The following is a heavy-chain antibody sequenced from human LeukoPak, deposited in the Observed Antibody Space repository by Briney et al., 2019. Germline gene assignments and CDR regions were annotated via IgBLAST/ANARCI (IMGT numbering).Heavy chain of an antibody. J-gene: IGHJ6*03. D-gene: IGHD6-19*01. Sequence: GGSLRLSCAASGFISDDYAMHWVRQAPGKGLEWVALIAWDGESTYYAASVRGRFIISRDNSDNSLYLQMNNLKAEDTAIYYCAKDGSRGYSSTGYYMDAWGKGTTVIVSS. CDR1: GFISDDYA. CDR3: AKDGSRGYSSTGYYMDA. V-gene: IGHV3-43D*04. CDR2: IAWDGEST.